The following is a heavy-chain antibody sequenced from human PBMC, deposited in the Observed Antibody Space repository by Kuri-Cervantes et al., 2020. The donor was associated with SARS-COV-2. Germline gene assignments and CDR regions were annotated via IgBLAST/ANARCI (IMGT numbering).Heavy chain of an antibody. CDR2: INPDGSYT. CDR3: VRDGDHWNFDY. J-gene: IGHJ4*02. V-gene: IGHV3-74*01. Sequence: GSLRLSCAASGFTFSSYEMNWVRQAPGKGLVWVSRINPDGSYTNNADSVKGRFTLSRDNAKNMLFLQMNSLRAEDTAVYYCVRDGDHWNFDYWGQGTLVTVSS. D-gene: IGHD1-1*01. CDR1: GFTFSSYE.